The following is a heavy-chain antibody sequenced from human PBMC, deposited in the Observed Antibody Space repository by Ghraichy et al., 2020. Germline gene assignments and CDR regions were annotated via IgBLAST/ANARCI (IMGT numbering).Heavy chain of an antibody. D-gene: IGHD2-15*01. CDR2: IYYSGST. V-gene: IGHV4-31*03. CDR3: ARGELGDRHSGSVFDP. CDR1: GGSISSGGYY. J-gene: IGHJ5*02. Sequence: SETLSLTCTVSGGSISSGGYYWSWIRQHPGKGLEWIGYIYYSGSTYYNPSLKSRVTISVDTSKNQFSLKLSSVTAADTAVYYCARGELGDRHSGSVFDPWGQGTLVTVSS.